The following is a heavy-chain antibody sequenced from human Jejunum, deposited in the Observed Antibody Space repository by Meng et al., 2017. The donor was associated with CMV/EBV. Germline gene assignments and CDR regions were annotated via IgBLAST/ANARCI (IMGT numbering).Heavy chain of an antibody. CDR2: ISSSTK. V-gene: IGHV3-48*04. CDR3: VRGQLVPFDY. Sequence: SGASSGFTFSCFSMNWVRQAPGKGLEWVSYISSSTKYYVDSVKGRFTVSRDNAKNSLYLQMNSLRAEDTAVYYCVRGQLVPFDYWGPGILVTVSS. J-gene: IGHJ4*02. D-gene: IGHD6-6*01. CDR1: GFTFSCFS.